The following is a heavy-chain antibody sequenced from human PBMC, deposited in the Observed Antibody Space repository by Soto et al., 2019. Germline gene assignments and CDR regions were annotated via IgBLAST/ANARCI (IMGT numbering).Heavy chain of an antibody. CDR1: GFSFSSNA. CDR2: ISGSGGAT. J-gene: IGHJ4*02. CDR3: AKRRYFDWSQFDY. D-gene: IGHD3-9*01. V-gene: IGHV3-23*01. Sequence: GGSLRLSCAASGFSFSSNAMSWVRQAPGKGLEWVSGISGSGGATYYADSVKGRFTISRDNSKNMLYLQMNSLRAEDTAVYYCAKRRYFDWSQFDYWSQGTRVTVSS.